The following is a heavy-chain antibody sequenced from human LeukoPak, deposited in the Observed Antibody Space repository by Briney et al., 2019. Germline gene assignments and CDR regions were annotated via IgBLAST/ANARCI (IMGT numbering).Heavy chain of an antibody. CDR1: GFTFSSYE. J-gene: IGHJ4*02. Sequence: GGSLRLSCAASGFTFSSYEMNWVRQAPGKGLEWVSYISSSGSTIYYADSVKGRFTISRDNAKNSLYLQMNSLRAEDTAVYYCARDLNRRSGSYFDYWGQGTLVTVSS. D-gene: IGHD1-26*01. V-gene: IGHV3-48*03. CDR2: ISSSGSTI. CDR3: ARDLNRRSGSYFDY.